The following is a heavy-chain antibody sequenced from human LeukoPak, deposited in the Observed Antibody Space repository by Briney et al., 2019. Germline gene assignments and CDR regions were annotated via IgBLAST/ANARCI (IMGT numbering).Heavy chain of an antibody. CDR2: ISGSGGNT. CDR3: ARDRAWNYFDY. D-gene: IGHD3-3*01. Sequence: GGSLRLSCAASGFTFSSYAMSWVRQAPGKGLEWVSAISGSGGNTYYADSVKGRFTISRDNSKNTLYLQMDSLRAEDTAVYYCARDRAWNYFDYWGQGTLVTVSS. CDR1: GFTFSSYA. J-gene: IGHJ4*02. V-gene: IGHV3-23*01.